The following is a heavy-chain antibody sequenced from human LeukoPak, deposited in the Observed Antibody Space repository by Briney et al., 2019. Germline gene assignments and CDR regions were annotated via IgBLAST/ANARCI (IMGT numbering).Heavy chain of an antibody. CDR1: GGSFSGYY. J-gene: IGHJ6*03. CDR3: ARVVRFLEWLLSSDYYYYMDV. D-gene: IGHD3-3*01. CDR2: IYHSGST. V-gene: IGHV4-34*01. Sequence: PSETLSLTCAVYGGSFSGYYWSWIRQPPGKGLEWIGEIYHSGSTNYNPSLKSRVTISVDTSKNQFSLKLSSVTAADTAVYYCARVVRFLEWLLSSDYYYYMDVWGKGTTVTVSS.